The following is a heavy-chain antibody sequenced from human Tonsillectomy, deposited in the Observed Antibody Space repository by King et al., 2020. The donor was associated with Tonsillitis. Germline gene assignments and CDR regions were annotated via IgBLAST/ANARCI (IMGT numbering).Heavy chain of an antibody. V-gene: IGHV4-38-2*02. CDR1: GDSISDGYY. J-gene: IGHJ4*02. CDR3: AREYGNPFDY. Sequence: VQLQESGPGLVKPSETLSLTCAVSGDSISDGYYWAWIRQPPGKGLEWIGSIYHRGSIYYNPSLKSRVTISLDTSENQFSLKLNSVTAAATAVYYCAREYGNPFDYWGQGTLVTVSS. D-gene: IGHD2/OR15-2a*01. CDR2: IYHRGSI.